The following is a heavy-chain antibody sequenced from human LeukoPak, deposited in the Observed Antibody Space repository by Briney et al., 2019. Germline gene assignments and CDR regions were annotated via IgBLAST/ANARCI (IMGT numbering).Heavy chain of an antibody. V-gene: IGHV3-74*01. CDR3: ASGFIVGATNPSPFDY. Sequence: PGGSLRLSCAASGFTFSSYWMHWVRQAPGKGLVWVSRINSDGSSTDYADSVKGRFTISRDNAKNTLCLQMNSLRAEDTAVYYCASGFIVGATNPSPFDYWGQGTLVTVSS. CDR1: GFTFSSYW. D-gene: IGHD1-26*01. CDR2: INSDGSST. J-gene: IGHJ4*02.